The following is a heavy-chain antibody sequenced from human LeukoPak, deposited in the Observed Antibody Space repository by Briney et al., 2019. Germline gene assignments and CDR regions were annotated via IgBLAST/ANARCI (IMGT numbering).Heavy chain of an antibody. V-gene: IGHV3-23*01. CDR1: GFTFSNYA. Sequence: PGGSLRLSCAASGFTFSNYALSWVRQAPGKGLEWVSAVSGGGDITHYADSVKGRFTISRDNSKNTLYLQMNSLSADDTAIYYCARNFDYWGQGTLVTVSS. CDR3: ARNFDY. J-gene: IGHJ4*02. CDR2: VSGGGDIT.